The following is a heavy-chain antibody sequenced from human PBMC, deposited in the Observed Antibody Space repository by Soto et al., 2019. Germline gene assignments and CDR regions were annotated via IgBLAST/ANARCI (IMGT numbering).Heavy chain of an antibody. CDR3: GSERGTDNS. D-gene: IGHD3-10*01. CDR1: GGSFSGSY. J-gene: IGHJ4*02. CDR2: INDRGST. Sequence: QVQLQQWGAGLLKPSETLSLTCGVYGGSFSGSYWRWIRQPPGKGLEWIGEINDRGSTNYNPSLKRGAPISVDTSKNQFSLNLRSVTAADTAVYYCGSERGTDNSWGQGTLVTVSS. V-gene: IGHV4-34*01.